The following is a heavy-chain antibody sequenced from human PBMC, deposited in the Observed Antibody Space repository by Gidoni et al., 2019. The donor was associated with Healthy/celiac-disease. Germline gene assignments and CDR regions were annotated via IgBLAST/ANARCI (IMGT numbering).Heavy chain of an antibody. CDR1: GFTFSSYA. D-gene: IGHD6-19*01. CDR3: AKAPHGGWYFPWDY. V-gene: IGHV3-23*01. CDR2: IRGSGGST. Sequence: EVQLLESGGGLVPPGGSLRLSCAASGFTFSSYAMSWVRQAPGKGLEWVSAIRGSGGSTYYADSVKGRFTISRDNSKNTLYLQMNSLRAEDTAVYYCAKAPHGGWYFPWDYWGQGTLVTVSS. J-gene: IGHJ4*02.